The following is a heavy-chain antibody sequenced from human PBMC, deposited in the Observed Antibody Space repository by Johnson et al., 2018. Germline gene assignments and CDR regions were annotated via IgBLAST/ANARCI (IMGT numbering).Heavy chain of an antibody. J-gene: IGHJ1*01. Sequence: QVQLVESGGGAVQPGRSLRLSCGASGFTFSTYGMHWVRQAPGKGLEWVAVISYDGSNKYYADSVKGRFTISRDNSKNTLYLQMNSLKTEDTAGYYCTSAGHWGQGTRVTGSS. CDR3: TSAGH. V-gene: IGHV3-30*03. CDR1: GFTFSTYG. CDR2: ISYDGSNK.